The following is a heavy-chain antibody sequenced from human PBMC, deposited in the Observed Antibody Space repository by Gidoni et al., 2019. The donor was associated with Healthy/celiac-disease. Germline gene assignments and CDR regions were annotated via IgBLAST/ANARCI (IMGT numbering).Heavy chain of an antibody. CDR1: GGSFSGYF. D-gene: IGHD6-13*01. V-gene: IGHV4-34*01. Sequence: QVQLQQWRAGLLKPSETLSLTCAVYGGSFSGYFGTWISQPPGKGLEWIGEINHNGSTNYNPSLKSRVTISVDTSKNQFSLKLSSVTAADTAVYYCARGAKQQLVRNQYFQHWGQGTLVTVSS. CDR2: INHNGST. J-gene: IGHJ1*01. CDR3: ARGAKQQLVRNQYFQH.